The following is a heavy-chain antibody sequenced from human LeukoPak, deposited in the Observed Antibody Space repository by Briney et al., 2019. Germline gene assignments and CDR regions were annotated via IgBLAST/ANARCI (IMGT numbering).Heavy chain of an antibody. CDR1: GGSISNYF. CDR2: IYTSGSI. J-gene: IGHJ4*02. Sequence: SETLSLTCTISGGSISNYFWTWIRQPAGKGLEWIGRIYTSGSIDHNPSLKSRITMSVDTSKNQFSLNLYSVTAADTAVYYCARESKTYDGSGYYHDSWGQGTLVTVSS. D-gene: IGHD3-22*01. V-gene: IGHV4-4*07. CDR3: ARESKTYDGSGYYHDS.